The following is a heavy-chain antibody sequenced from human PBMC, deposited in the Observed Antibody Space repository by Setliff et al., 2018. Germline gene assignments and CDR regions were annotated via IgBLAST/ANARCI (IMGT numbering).Heavy chain of an antibody. V-gene: IGHV3-7*01. J-gene: IGHJ3*01. CDR2: IKGDGSEK. CDR3: ARAGLPYAADV. Sequence: GGSLRLSCAASGFTFSTYWMTWIRQAPGKGLEWVANIKGDGSEKYYVDSVEGRFAISRDNAKNSLYLQMNSLRAEDTAVDYFARAGLPYAADVWGQGTKVTVSS. CDR1: GFTFSTYW. D-gene: IGHD2-21*02.